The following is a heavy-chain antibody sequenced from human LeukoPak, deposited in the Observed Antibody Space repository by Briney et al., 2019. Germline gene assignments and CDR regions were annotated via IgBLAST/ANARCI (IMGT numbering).Heavy chain of an antibody. J-gene: IGHJ6*03. CDR2: IHPGDSDI. Sequence: GESLQISCQGFGYTFTTYWIGWGRQMPGKGLEWMGIIHPGDSDIKYSPSFRGQVTISADRAISTAYLRWSSLKASDTATYYCARHKDEDYFYYMDVWGKGTTVTVSS. V-gene: IGHV5-51*01. CDR1: GYTFTTYW. CDR3: ARHKDEDYFYYMDV.